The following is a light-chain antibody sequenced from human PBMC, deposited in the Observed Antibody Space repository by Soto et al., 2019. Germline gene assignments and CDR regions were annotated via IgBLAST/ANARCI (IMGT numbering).Light chain of an antibody. CDR3: QKYNSAPPA. CDR2: AAS. Sequence: DIQMTQSPSSLSASVGDRVTITCRASQAISNYLAWYQQKPGKVPKLLIYAASTLQSGVPSRCSGSGSGTDFTLTISSLQPEDVATYYCQKYNSAPPAFGQGTKVEIK. V-gene: IGKV1-27*01. J-gene: IGKJ1*01. CDR1: QAISNY.